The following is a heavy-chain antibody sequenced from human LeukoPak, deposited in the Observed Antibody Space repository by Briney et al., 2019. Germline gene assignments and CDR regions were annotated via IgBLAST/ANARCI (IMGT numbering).Heavy chain of an antibody. D-gene: IGHD3-16*02. J-gene: IGHJ3*02. CDR3: ARGNEWSMITCGGVIGYYAFDI. Sequence: GGSLRLSSAASGFTFSSYSMNWVRQAPGKGLECGSYICSSSSTIYYADSVKGRFTISRDNATNSLYLQMNSLRVEDTAVYYYARGNEWSMITCGGVIGYYAFDIWGQGTMVTVAS. V-gene: IGHV3-48*01. CDR1: GFTFSSYS. CDR2: ICSSSSTI.